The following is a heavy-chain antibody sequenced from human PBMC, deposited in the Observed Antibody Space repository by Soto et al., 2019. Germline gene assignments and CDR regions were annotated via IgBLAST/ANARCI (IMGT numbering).Heavy chain of an antibody. V-gene: IGHV3-23*01. Sequence: EVQLWESGGGLVQPGGSLRLSCAVSGFTFRSSPMSWVRRAPGKGLLWVSGINCGDDSEHYVDSVRGRFTIFSDNSKNLLLLQMNSLRVEDTAIYYCTKVSHWGIISPTHEHWGQGTQVTVSS. CDR1: GFTFRSSP. CDR2: INCGDDSE. D-gene: IGHD3-16*01. CDR3: TKVSHWGIISPTHEH. J-gene: IGHJ4*02.